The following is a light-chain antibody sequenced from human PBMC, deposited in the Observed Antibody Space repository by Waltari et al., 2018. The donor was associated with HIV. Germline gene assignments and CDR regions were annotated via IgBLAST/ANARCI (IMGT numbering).Light chain of an antibody. CDR2: KAS. V-gene: IGKV1-5*03. CDR1: QSISSW. J-gene: IGKJ2*01. Sequence: DIQMTQSPSTLSASEGDRVTITCRASQSISSWLAWYQQQPGKAPKLLIYKASSLESGVPSKFSGSGSATECTLTISSLQPDDFAAYYCQHYNSYPDTFGQGTKLEIK. CDR3: QHYNSYPDT.